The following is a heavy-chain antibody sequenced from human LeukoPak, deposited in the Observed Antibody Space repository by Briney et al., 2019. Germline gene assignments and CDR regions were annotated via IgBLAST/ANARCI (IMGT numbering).Heavy chain of an antibody. J-gene: IGHJ6*03. Sequence: PGGSLRLSCAASGFTFSSYGMHWVRQAPGKGLEWVSAISGSGGSTYYADSVKGRFTISRDNSKNTLYLQMNSLRAEDTAVYYCAKALGDYPFYYYYYMDVWGKGTTVTVSS. CDR1: GFTFSSYG. D-gene: IGHD4-17*01. CDR3: AKALGDYPFYYYYYMDV. V-gene: IGHV3-23*01. CDR2: ISGSGGST.